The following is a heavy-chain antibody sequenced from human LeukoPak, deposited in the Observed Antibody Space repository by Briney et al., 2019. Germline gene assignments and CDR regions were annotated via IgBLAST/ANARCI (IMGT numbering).Heavy chain of an antibody. CDR1: GFTLSSYW. J-gene: IGHJ3*02. CDR2: IKEDGSEK. Sequence: GGSLRLSCAASGFTLSSYWMSWVRQAPGKGLEWVANIKEDGSEKYYVDSVKGRFTISRDNAQNSVYLHMSSLTAGDTALYYCARDWVAGVPFDAFDIWGQGTMVSVSS. D-gene: IGHD3-10*01. CDR3: ARDWVAGVPFDAFDI. V-gene: IGHV3-7*03.